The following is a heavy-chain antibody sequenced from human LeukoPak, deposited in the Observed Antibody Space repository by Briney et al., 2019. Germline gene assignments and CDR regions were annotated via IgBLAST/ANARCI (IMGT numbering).Heavy chain of an antibody. D-gene: IGHD6-13*01. CDR3: TRGMSSSFDY. CDR2: INTNTGNP. CDR1: GYIFTSYA. J-gene: IGHJ4*02. Sequence: ASVKVSCKASGYIFTSYAIHWVRRAPGQGLEWMGWINTNTGNPTYAQGFTGRFVFSLDTSVSTAFLQISSLKAEDTAVYLCTRGMSSSFDYWGQGTLVTVSS. V-gene: IGHV7-4-1*02.